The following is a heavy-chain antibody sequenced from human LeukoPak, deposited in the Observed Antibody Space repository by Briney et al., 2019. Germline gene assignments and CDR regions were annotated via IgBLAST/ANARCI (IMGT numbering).Heavy chain of an antibody. CDR2: ISYDGSNK. Sequence: PGRSLRLSCAASGFTFSSYAMHWVRQAPGKGLEWVAVISYDGSNKYYADSVKGRFTISRDNSKNTLYLQMNSLRAEDTAVYYCARERLRRHPGYFDYWGQGTLVTVSS. CDR1: GFTFSSYA. J-gene: IGHJ4*02. CDR3: ARERLRRHPGYFDY. V-gene: IGHV3-30*04. D-gene: IGHD6-25*01.